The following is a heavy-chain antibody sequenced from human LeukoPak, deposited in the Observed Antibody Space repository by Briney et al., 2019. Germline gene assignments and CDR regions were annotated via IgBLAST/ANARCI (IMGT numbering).Heavy chain of an antibody. Sequence: GGSLRLSCAASGFTFSRYWMHWVRQAPGKGLVWVSRINSDGSSTSYADSVKGRFTISRDNAKNTLYLQMNSLRAEDTAVYYCAREGIAAAGPANFYYYYGMDVWGQGTTVTVSS. CDR2: INSDGSST. V-gene: IGHV3-74*01. CDR3: AREGIAAAGPANFYYYYGMDV. J-gene: IGHJ6*02. CDR1: GFTFSRYW. D-gene: IGHD6-13*01.